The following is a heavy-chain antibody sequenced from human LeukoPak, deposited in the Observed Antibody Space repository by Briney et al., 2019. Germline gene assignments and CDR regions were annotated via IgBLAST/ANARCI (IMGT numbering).Heavy chain of an antibody. D-gene: IGHD6-13*01. J-gene: IGHJ4*02. CDR2: FDPEDGET. CDR1: GYTLTELS. V-gene: IGHV1-24*01. Sequence: ASVKVSCKVSGYTLTELSMHWVRQAPGKGLAWVGGFDPEDGETIYAQKFQGRVTMTEDTSTDTAYMELSSLRSEDTAVYYCATGGKYSSSWYNFDYWGQGTLVTVSS. CDR3: ATGGKYSSSWYNFDY.